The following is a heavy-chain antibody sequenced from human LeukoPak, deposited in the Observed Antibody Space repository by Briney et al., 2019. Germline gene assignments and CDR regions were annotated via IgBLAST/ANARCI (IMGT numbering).Heavy chain of an antibody. CDR3: AKDPGRYYDSSGYPI. D-gene: IGHD3-22*01. J-gene: IGHJ1*01. V-gene: IGHV3-23*01. CDR2: ISGSGGST. CDR1: GFTFSSYA. Sequence: GGSLRLSCAASGFTFSSYAMSLVRQAPGKGLEWVSAISGSGGSTYYADSVKGRFTISRDNSKNTLYLQMNSLRAEDTAVYYCAKDPGRYYDSSGYPIWGQGTLVTVSS.